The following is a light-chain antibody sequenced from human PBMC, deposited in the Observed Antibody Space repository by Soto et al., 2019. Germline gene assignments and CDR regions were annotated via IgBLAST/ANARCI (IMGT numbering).Light chain of an antibody. CDR2: KGT. Sequence: QSVLAQPASVSGSPGQSITISCTGTSSDVGAYNSVSWYQQHPHRAPQVIIYKGTQRPSGGSNRFSGSTSGNAASLTISALQADDEADYFCCSSATESTYVFGTGSKVTAL. CDR1: SSDVGAYNS. J-gene: IGLJ1*01. CDR3: CSSATESTYV. V-gene: IGLV2-23*01.